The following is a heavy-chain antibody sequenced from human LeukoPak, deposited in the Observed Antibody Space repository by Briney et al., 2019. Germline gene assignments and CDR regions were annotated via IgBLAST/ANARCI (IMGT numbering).Heavy chain of an antibody. CDR1: GFTFSSYS. J-gene: IGHJ4*02. Sequence: GGSLRLSCAASGFTFSSYSMNWVRQAPGKGLEWVSSISSSSSYMYYADSVKGRFTISRDNAKNSLYLQMNSLRAEDTAVYYCARATIFDYWGQGTLVTVSS. CDR2: ISSSSSYM. D-gene: IGHD1-1*01. V-gene: IGHV3-21*01. CDR3: ARATIFDY.